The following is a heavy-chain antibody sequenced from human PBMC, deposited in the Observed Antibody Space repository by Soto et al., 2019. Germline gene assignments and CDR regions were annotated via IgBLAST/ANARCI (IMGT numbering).Heavy chain of an antibody. CDR2: IKSKTDGGTT. CDR3: TTAIKFSSGWYFDY. CDR1: GFTFSNAW. D-gene: IGHD6-19*01. V-gene: IGHV3-15*07. J-gene: IGHJ4*02. Sequence: EVQLVESGGGLVKPGGSLRLSCAASGFTFSNAWMNWVRQAPGKGLEWVGRIKSKTDGGTTDYAAPVKGRFTISRDDSKNTLYLQMNSPKTEDTAVYYCTTAIKFSSGWYFDYWGQGTLVTVSS.